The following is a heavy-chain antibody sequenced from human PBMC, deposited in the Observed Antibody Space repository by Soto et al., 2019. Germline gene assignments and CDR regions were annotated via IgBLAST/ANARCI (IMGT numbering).Heavy chain of an antibody. CDR2: IYYSGST. CDR1: GGSISSYY. Sequence: SETLSLTCTGSGGSISSYYWSWIRQPPGKGLEWIGYIYYSGSTNYNPSLKSRVTISVDTSKNQFSLKLSSVTAADTAVYYCARVLWFGELSTRTYYYYGMDVWGQGTTVTV. V-gene: IGHV4-59*01. CDR3: ARVLWFGELSTRTYYYYGMDV. J-gene: IGHJ6*02. D-gene: IGHD3-10*01.